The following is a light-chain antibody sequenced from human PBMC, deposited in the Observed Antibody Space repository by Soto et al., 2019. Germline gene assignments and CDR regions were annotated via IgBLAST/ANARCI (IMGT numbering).Light chain of an antibody. J-gene: IGKJ1*01. CDR1: QSISSY. Sequence: QVTQSPSSLSASVGDRVTITCRASQSISSYLNWYQQKPGKAPKLLIYAASSLQSGVPSRFSGSGSGTDFTLTINSLQPEDFATYYCQQSYSAPRTFGQGTKV. CDR2: AAS. CDR3: QQSYSAPRT. V-gene: IGKV1-39*01.